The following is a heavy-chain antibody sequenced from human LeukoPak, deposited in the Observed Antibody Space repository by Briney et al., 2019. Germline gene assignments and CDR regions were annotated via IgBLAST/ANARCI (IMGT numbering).Heavy chain of an antibody. Sequence: GGSLRLSCAASGFTFTTYAMSWVRQAPGKGLEWVGRTRNKPNSYTTEYAASVKVRFTISRDDSKNSLYLQMNSLKTEDTAVYYCAKGSSGARPYFFDYWGQGTLITVSS. CDR3: AKGSSGARPYFFDY. V-gene: IGHV3-72*01. J-gene: IGHJ4*02. CDR1: GFTFTTYA. CDR2: TRNKPNSYTT.